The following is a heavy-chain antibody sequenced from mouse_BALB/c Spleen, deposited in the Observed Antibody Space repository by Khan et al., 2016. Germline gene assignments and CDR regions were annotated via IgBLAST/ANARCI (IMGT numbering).Heavy chain of an antibody. CDR2: IHYSGST. D-gene: IGHD2-4*01. J-gene: IGHJ4*01. CDR3: ARWRFMITDSAMDY. V-gene: IGHV3-1*02. Sequence: EVQLQESGPDLVKPSQSLSLTCTVTGYSITSGYSWHWIRQFPGNKLEWMGYIHYSGSTNYNPSLKSRISITRDTSKNQFFMQLNSVTTEDTATXYCARWRFMITDSAMDYWGQETSVTVSS. CDR1: GYSITSGYS.